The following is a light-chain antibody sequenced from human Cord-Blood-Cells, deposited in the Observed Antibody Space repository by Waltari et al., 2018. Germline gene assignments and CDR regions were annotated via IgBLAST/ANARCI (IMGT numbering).Light chain of an antibody. CDR2: GNS. J-gene: IGLJ3*02. CDR3: QSYDSSLSGWV. V-gene: IGLV1-40*01. CDR1: SSNIGAGYD. Sequence: QSVLTQPPSVSGAPGQRVTISCTGSSSNIGAGYDVHWYQQLPGTAPKLLIYGNSNRTSGVPDRFSGSTSGTSASLAITGLQAEDEADYYCQSYDSSLSGWVFGGGTKLTVL.